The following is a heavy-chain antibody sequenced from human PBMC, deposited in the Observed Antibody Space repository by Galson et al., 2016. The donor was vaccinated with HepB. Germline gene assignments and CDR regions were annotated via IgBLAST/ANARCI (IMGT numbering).Heavy chain of an antibody. CDR1: GFTFSSYA. D-gene: IGHD7-27*01. J-gene: IGHJ4*02. V-gene: IGHV3-23*01. CDR3: ARDKPNWVFDY. CDR2: ISVSDGST. Sequence: SLRLSCAASGFTFSSYAMTWVRQAPGKGLEWVSAISVSDGSTYYADSVKGRFTISRDNSKNTLYLQMNSLRAEDAAVYYCARDKPNWVFDYWGQGTLVTVSS.